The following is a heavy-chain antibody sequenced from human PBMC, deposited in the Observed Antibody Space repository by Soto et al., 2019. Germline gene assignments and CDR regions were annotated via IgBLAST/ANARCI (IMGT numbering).Heavy chain of an antibody. D-gene: IGHD2-2*01. V-gene: IGHV4-31*03. Sequence: SETLSLTCTVSGGSNIRDGYYWSWIRQHPGKGLEWIAYISYSGSSYSNPSLKSRVTISADTSKNQFSLRLTSVTAADTAVYFCARATPAGSADFWGQGTLVAVSS. CDR2: ISYSGSS. J-gene: IGHJ4*02. CDR1: GGSNIRDGYY. CDR3: ARATPAGSADF.